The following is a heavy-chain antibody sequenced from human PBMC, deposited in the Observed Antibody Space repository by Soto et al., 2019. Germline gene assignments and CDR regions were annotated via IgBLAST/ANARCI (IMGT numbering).Heavy chain of an antibody. CDR2: ISSSSTYI. J-gene: IGHJ4*02. D-gene: IGHD3-22*01. Sequence: EVQLVESGGGLVRPGGSLRLSCAASGFTFSTYNMNGVRQAPGKGLEWVSSISSSSTYIYYADSVKGRFTISRDNAKNSLYLQMNSLRAEDTAVYYCASPPYFYDTSGYSYWGQGTLVTVSS. CDR1: GFTFSTYN. CDR3: ASPPYFYDTSGYSY. V-gene: IGHV3-21*01.